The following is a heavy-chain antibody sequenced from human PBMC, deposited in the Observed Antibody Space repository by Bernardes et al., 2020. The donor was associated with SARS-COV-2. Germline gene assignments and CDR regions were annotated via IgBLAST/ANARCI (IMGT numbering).Heavy chain of an antibody. CDR2: IDKDGSTT. CDR3: VRDLDKYGF. D-gene: IGHD3-10*01. V-gene: IGHV3-74*01. CDR1: GFTFRNYY. Sequence: GRSLRVCFVDSGFTFRNYYMYWTHPTPGPGPVWTQRIDKDGSTTPYADSVKGRFTVSRDNAKNTLYLQMNSLRAEDTAVYYCVRDLDKYGFWGQGTLFTVSS. J-gene: IGHJ4*02.